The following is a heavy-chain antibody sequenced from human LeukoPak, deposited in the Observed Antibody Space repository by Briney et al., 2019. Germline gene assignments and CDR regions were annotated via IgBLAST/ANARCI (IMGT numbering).Heavy chain of an antibody. Sequence: PGGSLRLSCAASGFIFDNYGMHWVRQAPGKGLEWVAFVHYDGENERYANSVKGRFTISRDNSKGTLYLQMNSLGTEDTAVYYWAKETAARAAGGDYWGQGTLVTVSS. D-gene: IGHD2-21*02. V-gene: IGHV3-30*02. CDR2: VHYDGENE. J-gene: IGHJ4*02. CDR1: GFIFDNYG. CDR3: AKETAARAAGGDY.